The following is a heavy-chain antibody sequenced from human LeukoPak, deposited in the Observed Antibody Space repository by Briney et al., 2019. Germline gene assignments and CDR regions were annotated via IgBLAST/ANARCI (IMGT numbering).Heavy chain of an antibody. J-gene: IGHJ6*03. V-gene: IGHV4-4*02. Sequence: PSETLSLTCAVSGGSISSSNWWSWVRQPPGKGLEWIGEINHSGSTNYNPSLKSRVTISVGTSKNQFSLKLSSVTAADTAVYYCARRRREQSGSYPVHYYYYMDVWGKGTTVTISS. CDR3: ARRRREQSGSYPVHYYYYMDV. CDR2: INHSGST. CDR1: GGSISSSNW. D-gene: IGHD1-26*01.